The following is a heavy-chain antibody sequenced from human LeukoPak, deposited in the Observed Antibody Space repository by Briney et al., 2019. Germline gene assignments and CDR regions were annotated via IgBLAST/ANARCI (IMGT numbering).Heavy chain of an antibody. J-gene: IGHJ4*02. D-gene: IGHD3-3*01. CDR3: ARAILSGYPDS. CDR2: IYHSGST. Sequence: SETLSLTCTVSGGSISSYYWSWIRQPPGKGLEWIGYIYHSGSTNYNPSLKSRVTISVDTSKNQFSLKLSSVTAADTAVYYCARAILSGYPDSWGQGTLVIVFS. V-gene: IGHV4-59*01. CDR1: GGSISSYY.